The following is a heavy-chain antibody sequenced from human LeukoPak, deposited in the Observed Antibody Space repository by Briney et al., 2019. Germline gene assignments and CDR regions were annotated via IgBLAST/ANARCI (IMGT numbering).Heavy chain of an antibody. CDR3: ARRVDATRWFDP. CDR1: GFTFSNYF. Sequence: PGGSLRLSCAAYGFTFSNYFMHWVRQAPGKGLVWVSSINSDGTTTMYADSVKGRFTISRDNATNTLYLQMNSLRDEDTAVYYCARRVDATRWFDPWGQGTLVTVSS. CDR2: INSDGTTT. D-gene: IGHD2-15*01. J-gene: IGHJ5*02. V-gene: IGHV3-74*03.